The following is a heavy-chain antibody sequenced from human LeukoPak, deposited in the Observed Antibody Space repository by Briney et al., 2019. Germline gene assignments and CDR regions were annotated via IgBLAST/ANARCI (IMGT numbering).Heavy chain of an antibody. CDR1: GDSVSSNSAA. CDR2: TYARSRWYY. D-gene: IGHD2-2*01. Sequence: SQTLSLTRAISGDSVSSNSAAWNWIRQSPSRGLEWLGRTYARSRWYYDYAVSVKSRITISPDTSKNQFSLQLNSVTPEDTAVYYCARQLQMEFDYWGQGTLVTVSS. J-gene: IGHJ4*02. CDR3: ARQLQMEFDY. V-gene: IGHV6-1*01.